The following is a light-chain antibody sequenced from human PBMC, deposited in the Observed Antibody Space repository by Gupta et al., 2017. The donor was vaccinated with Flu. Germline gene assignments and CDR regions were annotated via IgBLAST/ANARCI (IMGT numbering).Light chain of an antibody. V-gene: IGKV3-20*01. CDR2: HAS. Sequence: EIVLTQSPGTLSLSPGEGATLSCRASQTVISNYLAWYQQKPGQAPRLLIYHASRRATGIPDRFSGSGSGTDFTFTISRLEPEDFAVYYCQRYDPSLSPSWTFGQGTKVQVK. J-gene: IGKJ1*01. CDR3: QRYDPSLSPSWT. CDR1: QTVISNY.